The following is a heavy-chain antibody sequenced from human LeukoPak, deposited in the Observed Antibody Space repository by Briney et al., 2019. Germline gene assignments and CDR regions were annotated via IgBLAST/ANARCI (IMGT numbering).Heavy chain of an antibody. CDR2: IYYSGST. D-gene: IGHD1-26*01. CDR3: ARVLRSGSYTLLDH. J-gene: IGHJ4*02. Sequence: SETLSLTCTVSGGSLSSSSYYWGWIRQPPGKGLEWIGSIYYSGSTYYNPSLKSRVTISVDTSKNQFSLKLSSVTAADTAVYFCARVLRSGSYTLLDHWGQGTLVTVSS. CDR1: GGSLSSSSYY. V-gene: IGHV4-39*07.